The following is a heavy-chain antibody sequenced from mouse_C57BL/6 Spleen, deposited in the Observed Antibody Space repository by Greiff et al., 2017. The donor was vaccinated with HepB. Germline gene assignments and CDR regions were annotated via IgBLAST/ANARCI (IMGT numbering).Heavy chain of an antibody. CDR1: GYTFTSYT. CDR3: ARGGGSSYWWYFDV. Sequence: QVQLQQSGAELARPGASVKMSCKASGYTFTSYTMHWVKQRPGQGLEWIGYINPSRGYTKYNQKFKEKATLTADKYSSTAYMQLGSRTSEDSAVYYCARGGGSSYWWYFDVWGTGTTVTVSS. CDR2: INPSRGYT. D-gene: IGHD1-1*01. J-gene: IGHJ1*03. V-gene: IGHV1-4*01.